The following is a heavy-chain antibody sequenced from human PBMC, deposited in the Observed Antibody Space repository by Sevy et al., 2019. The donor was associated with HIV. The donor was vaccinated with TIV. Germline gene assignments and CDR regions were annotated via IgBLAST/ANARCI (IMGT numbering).Heavy chain of an antibody. Sequence: GGSLRLSCAASGFTFNDYALHWVRQAPGKGLEWVAIISSDGDNTYYADTVKGGFTISRDNSKNTVYLQMNRLRAEATAFYYCVREGAPYRNIRYCSGNNCFYNWFDPWGQGTLVTVSS. CDR3: VREGAPYRNIRYCSGNNCFYNWFDP. CDR1: GFTFNDYA. V-gene: IGHV3-30-3*01. J-gene: IGHJ5*02. D-gene: IGHD2-15*01. CDR2: ISSDGDNT.